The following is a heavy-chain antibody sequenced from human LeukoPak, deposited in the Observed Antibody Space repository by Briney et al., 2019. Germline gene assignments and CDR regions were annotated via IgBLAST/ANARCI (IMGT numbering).Heavy chain of an antibody. V-gene: IGHV1-8*02. CDR2: INPNSGNT. J-gene: IGHJ6*02. CDR1: GYTFTGYY. D-gene: IGHD3-9*01. Sequence: ASVKVSCKASGYTFTGYYMYWVRQAPGQGLEWMGWINPNSGNTGYAQKFQGRVTMTRNASISTAYMELSSLRSEDTAVYYCARGRLRYFDWLFTPPEIYGMDVWGQGTTVTVSS. CDR3: ARGRLRYFDWLFTPPEIYGMDV.